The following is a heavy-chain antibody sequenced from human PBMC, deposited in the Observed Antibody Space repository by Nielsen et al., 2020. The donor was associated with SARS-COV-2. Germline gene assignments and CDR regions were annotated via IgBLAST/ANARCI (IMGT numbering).Heavy chain of an antibody. CDR2: MNPNSGNT. Sequence: ASVKVSCKASGYTFTSYDINWVRQATGQGLEWMGWMNPNSGNTGCAQKFQGRVTMTRNTSISTAYMELSSLRSEDTAVYYCARGLSAWALNWFDPWGQGTLVTVSS. D-gene: IGHD7-27*01. V-gene: IGHV1-8*01. J-gene: IGHJ5*02. CDR3: ARGLSAWALNWFDP. CDR1: GYTFTSYD.